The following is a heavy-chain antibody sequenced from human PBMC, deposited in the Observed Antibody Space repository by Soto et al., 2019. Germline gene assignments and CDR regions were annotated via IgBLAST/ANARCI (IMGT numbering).Heavy chain of an antibody. V-gene: IGHV3-74*01. Sequence: GGSLRLSCAASGFTFSNYWMHWVRQAPGKGLVWVSRIKSDGSSTSYADSVKGRFTISRDNAKNTLYLQMRSLRAEDTAVYYCARVWWESREIDYWGQGTLVTVSS. D-gene: IGHD1-26*01. CDR2: IKSDGSST. CDR3: ARVWWESREIDY. CDR1: GFTFSNYW. J-gene: IGHJ4*02.